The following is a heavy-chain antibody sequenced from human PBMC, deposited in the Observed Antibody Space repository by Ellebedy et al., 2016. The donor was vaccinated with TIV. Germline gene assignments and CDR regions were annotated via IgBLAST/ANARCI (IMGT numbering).Heavy chain of an antibody. CDR3: SGYVWGSYRHDY. Sequence: PGGSLRPSCAASGFTFSSYAMSGVRQAPGKGLEWFSAFSGSGVSTYYADPVKGRFTISRDNSKNKLYLQMNSLRAVDTAVYYCSGYVWGSYRHDYWGQGTLVTVSS. D-gene: IGHD3-16*02. V-gene: IGHV3-23*01. J-gene: IGHJ4*02. CDR2: FSGSGVST. CDR1: GFTFSSYA.